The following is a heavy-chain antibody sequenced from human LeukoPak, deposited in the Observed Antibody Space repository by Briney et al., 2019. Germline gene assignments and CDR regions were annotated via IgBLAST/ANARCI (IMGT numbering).Heavy chain of an antibody. Sequence: KFSETLSLTCAVFGGSLSGYYWSWIRQPPGKGLEWIAEINRSGSTNYNPSLKSRVTISVDTSKNQFSLKLSSVTAADTAVYYCARSITIFGVVIYYNWFDPWGQGTLVTVSS. CDR1: GGSLSGYY. V-gene: IGHV4-34*01. CDR3: ARSITIFGVVIYYNWFDP. CDR2: INRSGST. J-gene: IGHJ5*02. D-gene: IGHD3-3*01.